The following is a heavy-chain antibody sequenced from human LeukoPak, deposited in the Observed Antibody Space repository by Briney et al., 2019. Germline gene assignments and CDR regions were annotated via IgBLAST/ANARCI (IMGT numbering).Heavy chain of an antibody. CDR2: INPSGGST. CDR3: ARAGDLGSCSSTSCYTNWFDP. D-gene: IGHD2-2*01. CDR1: GYTFTSYY. Sequence: ASVKVSCKASGYTFTSYYMHWVRQAPGQGLEWMGIINPSGGSTSYAQKFQGRVTMTRDMSTSTVYMELSSLRSEDTAVYYCARAGDLGSCSSTSCYTNWFDPWGQGTLVTVSS. J-gene: IGHJ5*02. V-gene: IGHV1-46*01.